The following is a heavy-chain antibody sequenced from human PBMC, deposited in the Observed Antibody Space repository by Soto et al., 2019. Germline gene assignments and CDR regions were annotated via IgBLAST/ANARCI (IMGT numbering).Heavy chain of an antibody. V-gene: IGHV1-69*02. CDR2: IIPILGIA. Sequence: QVQLVQPGAEVKRPGSSVKVSCKASGGTFSSYTISWVRQAPGQGLEWMGRIIPILGIANYAQKFQGRVRIPAKKSSTTAYRGRSSLRSEDTAVNYGARGRNISIEIAGWFDPWAKGTRVTSSP. J-gene: IGHJ5*02. CDR1: GGTFSSYT. CDR3: ARGRNISIEIAGWFDP. D-gene: IGHD3-3*02.